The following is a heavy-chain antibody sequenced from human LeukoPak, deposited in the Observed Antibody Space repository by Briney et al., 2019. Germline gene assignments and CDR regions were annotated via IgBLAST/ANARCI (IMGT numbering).Heavy chain of an antibody. V-gene: IGHV3-49*03. D-gene: IGHD4-17*01. CDR2: IRSKAYGGTT. CDR1: GFTFGDYA. CDR3: TTDYGDIDAFDI. Sequence: GGSLRLSCTASGFTFGDYAMSWFRQAPGKGLEWVGFIRSKAYGGTTEYAASVKGRFTISRDDSKSIAYLQMNSLKTEDTAVYYCTTDYGDIDAFDIWGQGTMVTVSS. J-gene: IGHJ3*02.